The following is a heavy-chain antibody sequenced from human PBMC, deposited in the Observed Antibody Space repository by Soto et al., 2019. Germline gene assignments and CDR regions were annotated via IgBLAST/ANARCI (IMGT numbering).Heavy chain of an antibody. CDR2: IIPIFGTA. CDR3: AAPVYDILTGYYPTDYYYGMDV. CDR1: GGTFSSYA. J-gene: IGHJ6*02. Sequence: SSVKVSCKASGGTFSSYAISWVRQAPGQGLEWMGGIIPIFGTANYAQKFQGRVTITADESTSTAYMELSSLRSEDTAVYYCAAPVYDILTGYYPTDYYYGMDVWG. D-gene: IGHD3-9*01. V-gene: IGHV1-69*13.